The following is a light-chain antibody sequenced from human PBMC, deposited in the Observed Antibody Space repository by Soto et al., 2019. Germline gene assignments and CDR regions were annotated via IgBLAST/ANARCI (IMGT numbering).Light chain of an antibody. J-gene: IGKJ1*01. V-gene: IGKV3-20*01. Sequence: ETVLTQSPGTLCLSPGGRATLSNKASQSVSNSYLAWYQQKPGQAPRLLIYGASSRATGIPDRFSGSGSGTDFTLTISRLEPEDFAVYYCQQYGSSPGCTFGQGTKVDIK. CDR3: QQYGSSPGCT. CDR1: QSVSNSY. CDR2: GAS.